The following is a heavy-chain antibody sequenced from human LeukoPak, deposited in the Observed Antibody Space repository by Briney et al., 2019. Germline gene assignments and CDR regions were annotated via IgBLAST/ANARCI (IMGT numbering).Heavy chain of an antibody. Sequence: PGGSLRLSCAASGFTFSKAWMSCVRQAPGKGLEWVGRIKSKIDGGTTDYAAPVKGRFTISRDDSKNTVFVQMNSLQMEDTAVYYCTTVGYCTNGECYGFDYWGQGTLATVSS. J-gene: IGHJ4*02. V-gene: IGHV3-15*01. CDR2: IKSKIDGGTT. D-gene: IGHD2-8*01. CDR3: TTVGYCTNGECYGFDY. CDR1: GFTFSKAW.